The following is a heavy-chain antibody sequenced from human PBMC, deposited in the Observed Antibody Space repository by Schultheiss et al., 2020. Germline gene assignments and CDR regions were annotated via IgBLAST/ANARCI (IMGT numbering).Heavy chain of an antibody. D-gene: IGHD6-19*01. J-gene: IGHJ4*02. Sequence: SLKISCAASGFTFDDYAMHWVRQAPGKGLEWVSGISWNSGSIGYADSVKGRFTISRDNAKNSLYLQMNSLRAEDTALYYCAKEFFSGMNSSGWVDYWGQGTLVTVSS. CDR3: AKEFFSGMNSSGWVDY. CDR1: GFTFDDYA. CDR2: ISWNSGSI. V-gene: IGHV3-9*01.